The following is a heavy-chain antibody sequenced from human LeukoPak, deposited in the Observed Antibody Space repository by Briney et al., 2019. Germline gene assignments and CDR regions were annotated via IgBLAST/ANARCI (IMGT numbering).Heavy chain of an antibody. CDR1: GFTFSAYS. CDR3: ARDSADANYYDSSGYVFDY. Sequence: GGSLRLSCATSGFTFSAYSMIWVRQTPGKGLECLSYITSSSDSIHYADSVKGRFTISRDNSKNTLYLQMNSLRAEDTAVYYCARDSADANYYDSSGYVFDYWGQGTLVTVSS. CDR2: ITSSSDSI. D-gene: IGHD3-22*01. V-gene: IGHV3-48*01. J-gene: IGHJ4*02.